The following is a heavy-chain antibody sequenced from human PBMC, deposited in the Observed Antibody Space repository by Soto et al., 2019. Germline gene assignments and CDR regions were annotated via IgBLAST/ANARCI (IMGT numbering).Heavy chain of an antibody. Sequence: WGSLRLSCAASGFTFSDYYMSWIRQAPGKGLEWVSYISSSSSYTNYADSVKGRFTISRDNAKNSLYLQMNSLRAEDTAVYYCAGRMTTVTSFDYWGQGTLVTGSS. CDR1: GFTFSDYY. D-gene: IGHD4-17*01. CDR3: AGRMTTVTSFDY. J-gene: IGHJ4*02. V-gene: IGHV3-11*06. CDR2: ISSSSSYT.